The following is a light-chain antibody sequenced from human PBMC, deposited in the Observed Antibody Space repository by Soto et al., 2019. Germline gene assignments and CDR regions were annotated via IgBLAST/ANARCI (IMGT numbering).Light chain of an antibody. CDR1: SGHSSYI. V-gene: IGLV4-60*02. Sequence: QPVLTQSSSASASLGSSVKLTCTLSSGHSSYIIAWHQQQPGKAPRYLMKLEGSGSYNKGSGVPDRFSGSSSGAGRYLTISNLQFEDEADYYCETWDSNAVVFGGGTKLTVL. CDR2: LEGSGSY. J-gene: IGLJ2*01. CDR3: ETWDSNAVV.